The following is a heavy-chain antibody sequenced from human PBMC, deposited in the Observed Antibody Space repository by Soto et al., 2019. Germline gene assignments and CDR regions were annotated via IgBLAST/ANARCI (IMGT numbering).Heavy chain of an antibody. V-gene: IGHV4-34*01. CDR3: ARSPGYYYDSSGYPVDY. CDR2: INHSGST. J-gene: IGHJ4*02. CDR1: GGSFSGYY. D-gene: IGHD3-22*01. Sequence: PSETLSLTCAVYGGSFSGYYWSWIRQPPGKGLEWIGEINHSGSTNYNPSLKSRVTISVDTSKNQFSLKLSSVTAADTAVYYCARSPGYYYDSSGYPVDYWGQGTLVTVSS.